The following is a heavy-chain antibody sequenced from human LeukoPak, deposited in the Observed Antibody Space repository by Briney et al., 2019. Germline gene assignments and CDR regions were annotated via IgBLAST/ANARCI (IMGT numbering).Heavy chain of an antibody. J-gene: IGHJ4*02. Sequence: GGSLRLSCAVSGFTFSSYWMHWVRQAPGKGLVWVSRINSDGSSTSYADSVKGRFTISRDNAKNTLYLQIHSLRAEDTAVYYCEGERSDMFGDWGQGTLVTV. D-gene: IGHD3-10*02. CDR3: EGERSDMFGD. CDR1: GFTFSSYW. V-gene: IGHV3-74*01. CDR2: INSDGSST.